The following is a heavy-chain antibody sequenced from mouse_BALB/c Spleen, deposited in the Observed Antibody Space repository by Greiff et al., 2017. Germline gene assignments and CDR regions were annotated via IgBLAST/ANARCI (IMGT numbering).Heavy chain of an antibody. J-gene: IGHJ3*01. CDR2: ICGDGST. CDR1: GFSFTGYG. CDR3: DSTYYGYAFAY. D-gene: IGHD2-9*01. V-gene: IGHV2-6-7*01. Sequence: VQLQQSGPGLVAPSPSLSISCTASGFSFTGYGVHWVRQPPGKGLEWLGMICGDGSTDYNSAHKYRLSISKDNSKSHVFLKMNSLQTDDTARYYGDSTYYGYAFAYWGQGTLVTVSA.